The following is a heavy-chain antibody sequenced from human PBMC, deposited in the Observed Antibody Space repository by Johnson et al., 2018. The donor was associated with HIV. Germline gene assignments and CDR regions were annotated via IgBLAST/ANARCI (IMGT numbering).Heavy chain of an antibody. V-gene: IGHV3-66*01. Sequence: VQLVESGGGVVQPGRSLRLSCAVSGFTVSSNFMNWVRQAPGKGLEWVSVIYSGGSTYYADSVKGRFTISRDNSKNTLYLQMNSLRGEDTAVYYCATDRGGSYDAFHIWGQGTMVTVSS. CDR3: ATDRGGSYDAFHI. CDR2: IYSGGST. CDR1: GFTVSSNF. J-gene: IGHJ3*02. D-gene: IGHD1-26*01.